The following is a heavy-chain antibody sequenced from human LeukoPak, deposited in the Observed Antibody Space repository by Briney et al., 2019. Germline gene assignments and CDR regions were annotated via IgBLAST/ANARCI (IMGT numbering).Heavy chain of an antibody. CDR1: GLTVSSND. D-gene: IGHD3-22*01. CDR3: ARDHVYYDSSGPAAFDI. Sequence: GGSLRLSCAASGLTVSSNDMSWVRQAPGKGLEWVSVIYSAGSTYYADSVKGRFTISRDNSKNTLYLQMNSLRDEDTAVYYCARDHVYYDSSGPAAFDIWGQGTMVTVSS. J-gene: IGHJ3*02. V-gene: IGHV3-53*01. CDR2: IYSAGST.